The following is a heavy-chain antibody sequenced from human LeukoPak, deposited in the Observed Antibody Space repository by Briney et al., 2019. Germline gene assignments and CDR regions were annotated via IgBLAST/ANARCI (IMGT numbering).Heavy chain of an antibody. CDR1: GFTFSSYW. CDR2: ITPDGSTT. D-gene: IGHD3-10*01. CDR3: TSDTFGEHDH. Sequence: GGSLTLSCAASGFTFSSYWMHWVRQAPGKGLVWVSRITPDGSTTTYADSVKGRFAISRDNAKNTLYLQMDNLRAEDTALYYCTSDTFGEHDHWGQGTLVSVSS. J-gene: IGHJ4*02. V-gene: IGHV3-74*01.